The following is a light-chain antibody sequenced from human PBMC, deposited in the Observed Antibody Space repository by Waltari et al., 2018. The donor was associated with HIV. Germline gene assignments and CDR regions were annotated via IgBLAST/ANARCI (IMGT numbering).Light chain of an antibody. CDR2: DDS. V-gene: IGLV3-21*04. Sequence: SSVLTQPPSVSVAPGKTARLTCGGNNIGSKRVPWYQQKPGQAPGLVSYDDSDRPSGIPERFSGSNSGNTATLTISRVEAGDEADYYCQVWDTNSHHPGVFGGGTKLTVL. J-gene: IGLJ3*02. CDR1: NIGSKR. CDR3: QVWDTNSHHPGV.